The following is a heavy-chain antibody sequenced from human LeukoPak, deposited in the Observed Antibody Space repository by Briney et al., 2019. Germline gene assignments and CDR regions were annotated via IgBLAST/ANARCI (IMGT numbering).Heavy chain of an antibody. V-gene: IGHV4-59*01. CDR3: ARGILTGLDYFDY. J-gene: IGHJ4*02. CDR2: IFYSGST. CDR1: GGSISGYY. D-gene: IGHD3-9*01. Sequence: SETLSFTCTVSGGSISGYYWSWIRQPPGKGLEWIGYIFYSGSTNCNPSLKSRVTISADTSKNQFSLKLSSVTAADTAVYYCARGILTGLDYFDYWGQGTLVTVSS.